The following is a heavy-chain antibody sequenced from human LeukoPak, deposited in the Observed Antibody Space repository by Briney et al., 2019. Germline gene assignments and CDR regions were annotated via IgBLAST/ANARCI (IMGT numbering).Heavy chain of an antibody. Sequence: PSETLSLTCSVSGLSISNYYWSWIRQSAGKGLEWIGRIYTSGSTNYNPSLKSRVAMSVDTSKNQFSLRLSSVTAADTAVYYCARDEPDISRYYVPDYWAREPWSPSPQ. CDR2: IYTSGST. D-gene: IGHD3-22*01. CDR1: GLSISNYY. V-gene: IGHV4-4*07. J-gene: IGHJ4*02. CDR3: ARDEPDISRYYVPDY.